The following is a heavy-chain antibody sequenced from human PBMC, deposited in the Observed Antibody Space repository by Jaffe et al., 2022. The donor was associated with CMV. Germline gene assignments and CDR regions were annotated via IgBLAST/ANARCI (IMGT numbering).Heavy chain of an antibody. D-gene: IGHD4-17*01. V-gene: IGHV4-34*01. Sequence: QVQLQQWGAGLLKPSETLSLTCAVYGGSFSGYYWSWIRQPPGKGLEWIGEINHSGSTNYNPSLKSRVTISVDTSKNQFSLKLSSVTAADTAVYYCARGQEYGDYVYYYYYMDVWGKGTTVTVSS. CDR3: ARGQEYGDYVYYYYYMDV. CDR2: INHSGST. CDR1: GGSFSGYY. J-gene: IGHJ6*03.